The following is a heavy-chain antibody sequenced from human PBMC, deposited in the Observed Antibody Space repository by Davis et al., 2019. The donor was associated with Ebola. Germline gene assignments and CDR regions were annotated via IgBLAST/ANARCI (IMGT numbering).Heavy chain of an antibody. CDR3: VRGWLRTGMDV. D-gene: IGHD6-19*01. CDR1: GDSVSLNSGC. Sequence: HSQTLSLTRAISGDSVSLNSGCWTWITQSPSRGLEWLGRTYYNPKWYNDYAVSVKGRITINPDTSKNQFSLHLNAVTPEDTAVYSCVRGWLRTGMDVWDKGTTVTVSS. J-gene: IGHJ6*04. CDR2: TYYNPKWYN. V-gene: IGHV6-1*01.